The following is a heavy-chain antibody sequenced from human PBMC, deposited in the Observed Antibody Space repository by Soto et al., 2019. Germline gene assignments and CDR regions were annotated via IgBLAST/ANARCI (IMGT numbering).Heavy chain of an antibody. CDR1: GYTFTSYA. CDR3: AREEPLYYFDY. Sequence: GASVNVSCKASGYTFTSYAMHWVRQAPGQRLEWMGWINAGNGNTKYSQKFQGRVTITRDTSASTAYMELSSLRSEDTAVYYCAREEPLYYFDYWGQGTLVTVSS. V-gene: IGHV1-3*01. CDR2: INAGNGNT. J-gene: IGHJ4*02. D-gene: IGHD1-1*01.